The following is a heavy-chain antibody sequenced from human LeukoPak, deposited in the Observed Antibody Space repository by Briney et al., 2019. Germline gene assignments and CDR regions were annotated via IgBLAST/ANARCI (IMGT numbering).Heavy chain of an antibody. Sequence: GGSLRLSCAASGFTFSSYSMNWVRQAPGKGLEWVSYISSSSSTIYYADSVKGRFTISRDNAKNSLYLQMNSLRDEDTAVYYCARVPGTMVRGVIITDDTDYGMDVWGQGTTVTVPS. CDR2: ISSSSSTI. CDR1: GFTFSSYS. CDR3: ARVPGTMVRGVIITDDTDYGMDV. D-gene: IGHD3-10*01. J-gene: IGHJ6*02. V-gene: IGHV3-48*02.